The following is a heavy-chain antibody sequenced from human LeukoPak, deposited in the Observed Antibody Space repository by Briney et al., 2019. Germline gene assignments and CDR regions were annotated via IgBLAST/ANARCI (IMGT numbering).Heavy chain of an antibody. CDR3: ARTPYYYDSSGYFDFDY. Sequence: ASVTVSCKASGYTFTSYGISWVRQAPGQGLEWVGWISAYNGNTNYAQNPQGRITMTTDTSTSTAYMELRSLRSDDTAVYYCARTPYYYDSSGYFDFDYWGQGTLVTVSS. D-gene: IGHD3-22*01. J-gene: IGHJ4*02. V-gene: IGHV1-18*01. CDR2: ISAYNGNT. CDR1: GYTFTSYG.